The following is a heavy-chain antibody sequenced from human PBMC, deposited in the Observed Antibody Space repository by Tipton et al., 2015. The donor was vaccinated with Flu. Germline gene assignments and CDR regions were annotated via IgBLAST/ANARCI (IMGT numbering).Heavy chain of an antibody. Sequence: AVSGFTFSNYWMTWVRQAPGKGLEWVANIKQDGTEKYYADSVKGRFTISRDNAKNSLYLQMNTLTAEDTAMYYCAREVDWSSPETVFWGQGTLVTVSS. CDR1: GFTFSNYW. V-gene: IGHV3-7*03. CDR3: AREVDWSSPETVF. CDR2: IKQDGTEK. D-gene: IGHD3-3*01. J-gene: IGHJ4*02.